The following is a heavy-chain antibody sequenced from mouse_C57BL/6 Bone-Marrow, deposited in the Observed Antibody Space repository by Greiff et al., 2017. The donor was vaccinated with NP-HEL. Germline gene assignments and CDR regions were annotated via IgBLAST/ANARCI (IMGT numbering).Heavy chain of an antibody. CDR1: GFTFNTYA. D-gene: IGHD2-1*01. V-gene: IGHV10-3*01. CDR3: VRDMYYGNYWYFDV. CDR2: IRSKSSNYAT. Sequence: EVHLVESGGGLVQPKGSLKLSCAASGFTFNTYAMHWVRQAPGKGLEWVARIRSKSSNYATYYADSVKDRFTISRDDSQSMLYLQMNNLKTEDTAMYYCVRDMYYGNYWYFDVWGTGTTVTVSS. J-gene: IGHJ1*03.